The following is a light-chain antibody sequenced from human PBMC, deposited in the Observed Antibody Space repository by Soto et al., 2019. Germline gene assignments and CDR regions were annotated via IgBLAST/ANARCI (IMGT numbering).Light chain of an antibody. V-gene: IGLV2-11*01. Sequence: QSALNQPRSVSGSPGQSVTISCTGTSSDVGGYNYVSWYQQHPGKAPKLMIYDVSKRPSGVPDRFSGSKSGNTASLTISGLQAEDEADYYCCSFAGDYPVFGGGTKLTVL. CDR2: DVS. J-gene: IGLJ2*01. CDR1: SSDVGGYNY. CDR3: CSFAGDYPV.